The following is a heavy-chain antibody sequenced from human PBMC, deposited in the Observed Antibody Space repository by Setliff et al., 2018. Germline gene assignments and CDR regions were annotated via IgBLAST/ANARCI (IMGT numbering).Heavy chain of an antibody. CDR1: GGSINSRSYY. CDR3: ARCSYDDSSGYSPDFFDY. Sequence: PSETLSLTCNVSGGSINSRSYYWGWLRQPPGTGLKWIAMISYGGNTYYNPYLRSRVTISLDTSKNHFSLNLRSVTAADTAVYYCARCSYDDSSGYSPDFFDYWGQGTLVTVSS. D-gene: IGHD3-22*01. J-gene: IGHJ4*02. V-gene: IGHV4-39*02. CDR2: ISYGGNT.